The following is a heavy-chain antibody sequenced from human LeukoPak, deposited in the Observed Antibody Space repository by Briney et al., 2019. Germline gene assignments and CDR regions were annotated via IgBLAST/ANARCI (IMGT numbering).Heavy chain of an antibody. CDR1: GFTFSSYW. Sequence: PGGSLRLSCAASGFTFSSYWMSWVRQAPGKGREWVANIKQDGSEKYYVDSVKGRFTISRDNAKSSLYLQMNSLRAEDTAVYYCARPTSSSWYSVSDAFDIWGQGTMVTVSS. D-gene: IGHD6-13*01. CDR3: ARPTSSSWYSVSDAFDI. V-gene: IGHV3-7*01. CDR2: IKQDGSEK. J-gene: IGHJ3*02.